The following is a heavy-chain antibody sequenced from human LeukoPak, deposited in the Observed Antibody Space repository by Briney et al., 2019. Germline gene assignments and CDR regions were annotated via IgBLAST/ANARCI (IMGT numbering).Heavy chain of an antibody. J-gene: IGHJ5*02. CDR2: MNPHSGNT. V-gene: IGHV1-8*01. D-gene: IGHD4-17*01. Sequence: ASVKVSCKASVYTFTSYDINWVRQATGQGLEWMGWMNPHSGNTGYAQKFQGRVTMTRNTSINTAHMELGSLRSEDTAVYYCGKYSDYGDYQDWFDPWGQGTPVTVSS. CDR1: VYTFTSYD. CDR3: GKYSDYGDYQDWFDP.